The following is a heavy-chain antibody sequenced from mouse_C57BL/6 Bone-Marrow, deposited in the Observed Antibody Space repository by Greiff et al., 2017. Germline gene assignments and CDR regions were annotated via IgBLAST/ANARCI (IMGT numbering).Heavy chain of an antibody. V-gene: IGHV3-6*01. D-gene: IGHD4-1*01. CDR2: ISYDGSN. CDR3: AKLGHYFDY. J-gene: IGHJ2*01. CDR1: GYSITSGYY. Sequence: EVKLQESGPGLVKPSQSLSLTCSVTGYSITSGYYWNWIRQFPGNKLEWMGYISYDGSNNYNPSLKNRISITRDTSKNQFFLKLNSVTTEDTATYYCAKLGHYFDYWGQGTTLTVSS.